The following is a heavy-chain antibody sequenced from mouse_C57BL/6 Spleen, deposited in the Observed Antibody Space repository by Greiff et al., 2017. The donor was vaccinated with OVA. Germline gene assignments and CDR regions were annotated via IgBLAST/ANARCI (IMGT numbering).Heavy chain of an antibody. Sequence: QVQLKESGAELVRPGASVKLSCKASGYTFTDYYINWVKQRPGQGLEWIARIYPGGGNTYYNEKFKGKATLTAEKSSSTAYMQLSSLTSEDSAVYFCARRYYSNYNAMDYWGQGTSVTVSS. CDR1: GYTFTDYY. CDR2: IYPGGGNT. D-gene: IGHD2-5*01. J-gene: IGHJ4*01. CDR3: ARRYYSNYNAMDY. V-gene: IGHV1-76*01.